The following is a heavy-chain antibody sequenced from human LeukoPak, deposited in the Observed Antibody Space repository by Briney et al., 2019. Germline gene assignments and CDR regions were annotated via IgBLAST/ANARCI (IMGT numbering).Heavy chain of an antibody. V-gene: IGHV3-23*01. CDR2: ISCSGGST. CDR1: GYTFSSCA. D-gene: IGHD1-14*01. Sequence: GGSLTLSCRVSGYTFSSCAMSWVRRAPGEGVEWVSTISCSGGSTYYADSVKGRFTISRDNSKKTLSLQMNSLKAEDTGVYYCAKDLYNDSDPVGWFDPWGQGTLVTVSS. CDR3: AKDLYNDSDPVGWFDP. J-gene: IGHJ5*02.